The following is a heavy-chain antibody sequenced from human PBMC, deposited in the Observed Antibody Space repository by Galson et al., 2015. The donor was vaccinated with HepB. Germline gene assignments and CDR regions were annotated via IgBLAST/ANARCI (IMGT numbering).Heavy chain of an antibody. V-gene: IGHV3-53*05. CDR1: GITVRGNY. CDR2: IYSGGNT. D-gene: IGHD2-21*02. CDR3: AGRPHGDCPYFDF. Sequence: SLRLSCAVSGITVRGNYMTWVRQAPGKGLEWVSLIYSGGNTYYADSVKGRFTISRDYSKNTLFLQMNSLRAEDTALYYCAGRPHGDCPYFDFWGQGTLVTVSS. J-gene: IGHJ4*02.